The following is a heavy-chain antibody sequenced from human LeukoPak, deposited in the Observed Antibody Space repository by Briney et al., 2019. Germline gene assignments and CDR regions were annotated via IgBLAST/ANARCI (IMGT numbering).Heavy chain of an antibody. CDR1: GGTFSSYA. Sequence: GASVKVSCKASGGTFSSYAISWVRQAPGQGLEWMGGIIPIFGTANYAQKFQGRVTITADKSTSTAYMELSSLRSEDTAVYYCASPTTYSSGWYDYWGQGTLVTVSS. J-gene: IGHJ4*02. CDR3: ASPTTYSSGWYDY. D-gene: IGHD6-19*01. V-gene: IGHV1-69*06. CDR2: IIPIFGTA.